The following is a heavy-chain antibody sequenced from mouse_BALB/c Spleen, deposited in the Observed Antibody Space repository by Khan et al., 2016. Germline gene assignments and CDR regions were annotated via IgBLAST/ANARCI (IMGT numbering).Heavy chain of an antibody. J-gene: IGHJ2*01. Sequence: QVQLQQPGAEFVKPGASVKLSCKASGYTFTSYWMYWVKQRPGQGLEWIGEIAPSDSYSNYNQKFKGKATLTVDKTSSTAYMQLSSLTSEDSAVYYCARGNGYLDYWGQGTTLTVSS. CDR2: IAPSDSYS. CDR3: ARGNGYLDY. D-gene: IGHD1-1*02. V-gene: IGHV1-69*02. CDR1: GYTFTSYW.